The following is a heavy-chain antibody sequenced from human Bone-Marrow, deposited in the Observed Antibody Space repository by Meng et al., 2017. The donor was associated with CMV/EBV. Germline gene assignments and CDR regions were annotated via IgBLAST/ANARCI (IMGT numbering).Heavy chain of an antibody. CDR3: ARAYGDYGDAFDY. CDR1: GGSLNCAHHY. Sequence: LQRPGSGSARPSEPLSPPCRVSGGSLNCAHHYWGWLRQLPGKGLEWIGSVYYNGNTYYNPSFKSRVFISVDTSNNQFSLRLTSVTAADTATYYCARAYGDYGDAFDYWGQGTLVTVSS. J-gene: IGHJ4*02. D-gene: IGHD4-17*01. V-gene: IGHV4-39*07. CDR2: VYYNGNT.